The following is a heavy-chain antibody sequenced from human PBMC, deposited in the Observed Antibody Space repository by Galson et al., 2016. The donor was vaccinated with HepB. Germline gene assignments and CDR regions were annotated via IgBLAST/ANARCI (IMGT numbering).Heavy chain of an antibody. CDR2: TFYRSTWEN. D-gene: IGHD3-10*01. J-gene: IGHJ6*02. CDR3: ARAVMLGRGMDV. CDR1: GDSVYNNGAA. V-gene: IGHV6-1*01. Sequence: AISGDSVYNNGAAWVWIRQSPSRGLEWLGRTFYRSTWENHYAGSVKNRITISQDPSRNQFSLHLNSVTPEDPAVYYCARAVMLGRGMDVWGQGTTVTVSS.